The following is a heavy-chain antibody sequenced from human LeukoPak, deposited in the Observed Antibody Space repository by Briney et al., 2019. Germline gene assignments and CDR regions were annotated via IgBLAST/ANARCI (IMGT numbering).Heavy chain of an antibody. CDR1: GFTFDDYA. J-gene: IGHJ3*02. Sequence: SGGSLRLSCTASGFTFDDYAMHWVRQAPGKGLEWVSGISWNSGRIGYADSVKGRFTISRDNAENSLYLQMNSLRAEDTALYYCAKNRGAYNDGFDIWGQGTMVTVSS. CDR2: ISWNSGRI. D-gene: IGHD5-24*01. CDR3: AKNRGAYNDGFDI. V-gene: IGHV3-9*01.